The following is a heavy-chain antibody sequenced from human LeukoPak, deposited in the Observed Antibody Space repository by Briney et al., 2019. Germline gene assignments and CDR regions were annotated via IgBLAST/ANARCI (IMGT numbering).Heavy chain of an antibody. D-gene: IGHD2-15*01. V-gene: IGHV4-31*03. Sequence: PSQTLSLTCTVSDASISSGGYYWSWLRQHPAKGLEWIGYIYYTGSTYYNPSLKSRVTMSVDTSKNQFSLTLSSVTAADTGVYYCANHCSGGTCYRYYFDHWGQGTLVTVSA. CDR1: DASISSGGYY. CDR3: ANHCSGGTCYRYYFDH. CDR2: IYYTGST. J-gene: IGHJ4*02.